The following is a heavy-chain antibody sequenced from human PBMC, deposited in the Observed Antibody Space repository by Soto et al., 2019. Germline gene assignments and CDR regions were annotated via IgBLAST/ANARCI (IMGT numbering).Heavy chain of an antibody. CDR2: IYYSGST. V-gene: IGHV4-59*01. D-gene: IGHD3-10*01. J-gene: IGHJ6*03. CDR1: GGSISSYY. CDR3: ARGGLLWFGALYMDV. Sequence: SETLSLTCTVSGGSISSYYWSWIRQPPGKGLEWIGYIYYSGSTNYNPSLKSRVTISVDTSKNQFSLKLGSVTAADTAVYYCARGGLLWFGALYMDVWGKGTTVTVSS.